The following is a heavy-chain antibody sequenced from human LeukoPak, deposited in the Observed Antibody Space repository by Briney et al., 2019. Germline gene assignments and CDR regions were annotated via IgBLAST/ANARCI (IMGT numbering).Heavy chain of an antibody. CDR2: IYSGGST. CDR1: DFSFITYA. D-gene: IGHD1-14*01. V-gene: IGHV3-66*01. Sequence: PGGSLRLSCAASDFSFITYAMSWVRQAPGKGLEWVSVIYSGGSTYYADSVKGRFTISKDNSKNTLYLQMNSLRAEDTAVYYCAREDRYYYYMDVWGKGTTVTISS. CDR3: AREDRYYYYMDV. J-gene: IGHJ6*03.